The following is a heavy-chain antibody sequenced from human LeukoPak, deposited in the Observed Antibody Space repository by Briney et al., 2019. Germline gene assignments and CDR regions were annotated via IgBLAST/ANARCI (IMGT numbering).Heavy chain of an antibody. D-gene: IGHD3-3*01. J-gene: IGHJ6*02. CDR1: GFTFSDYY. CDR2: ISSSSSYT. V-gene: IGHV3-11*06. CDR3: AGGPFFDYALDV. Sequence: GGSLRLSCAASGFTFSDYYMSWIRQAPGKGLEWVSYISSSSSYTNYADSVKGRFTISRDNAKNSLYLQMNSLRAEDTAVYYCAGGPFFDYALDVWGQGTTVTVSS.